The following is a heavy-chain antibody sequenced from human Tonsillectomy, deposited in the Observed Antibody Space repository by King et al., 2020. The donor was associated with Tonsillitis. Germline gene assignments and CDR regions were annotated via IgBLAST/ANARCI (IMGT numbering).Heavy chain of an antibody. CDR1: GYTFSNYG. CDR2: ISPYTGTT. D-gene: IGHD7-27*01. V-gene: IGHV1-18*01. CDR3: ATSESGALYY. Sequence: LQLVQSGAEVKKPGASLNVSCRASGYTFSNYGITWVRQAPGQGLEWMGWISPYTGTTNYAQKFRGRVTMTTDTSTTTAYMELRGLRSDDTAVYFCATSESGALYYWGQGTMVTVSS. J-gene: IGHJ4*02.